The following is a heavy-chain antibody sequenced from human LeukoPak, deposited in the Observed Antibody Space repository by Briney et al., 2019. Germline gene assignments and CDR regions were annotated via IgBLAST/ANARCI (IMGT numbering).Heavy chain of an antibody. CDR2: INQGGSAQ. Sequence: GGFLRLSCAASGFTFSTFWMGWVRQVPEKGLEWVANINQGGSAQYYVGSVKGRFTISRDNAENALYLQMNSLRAEDTAVYFCARDISAPGIFFDSWGQGTLVTVSS. D-gene: IGHD6-13*01. V-gene: IGHV3-7*01. CDR3: ARDISAPGIFFDS. CDR1: GFTFSTFW. J-gene: IGHJ4*02.